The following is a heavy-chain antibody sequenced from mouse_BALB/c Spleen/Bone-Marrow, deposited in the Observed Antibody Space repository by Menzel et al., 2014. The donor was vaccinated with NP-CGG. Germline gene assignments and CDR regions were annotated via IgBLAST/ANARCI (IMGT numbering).Heavy chain of an antibody. CDR3: ARPGYYGYQDV. Sequence: EVQLVESGGGLVQPGGSLKLSCAASGFDFSRYWMTWVRPAPGKGLEWIGEINPDSSTINYTPSLKEKFIISRDNAKNTLYLQMSKVRSEDTALYYCARPGYYGYQDVWGAGTTVTVSS. V-gene: IGHV4-1*02. D-gene: IGHD1-2*01. J-gene: IGHJ1*01. CDR1: GFDFSRYW. CDR2: INPDSSTI.